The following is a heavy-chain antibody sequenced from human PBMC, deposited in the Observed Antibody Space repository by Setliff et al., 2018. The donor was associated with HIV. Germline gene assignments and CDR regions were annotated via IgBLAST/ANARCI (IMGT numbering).Heavy chain of an antibody. CDR2: IYYSGST. CDR1: GGSIGSHY. J-gene: IGHJ4*02. Sequence: SETLSLTCSVSGGSIGSHYWSWIRLPPLKGLEWIGYIYYSGSTNYNPSLKSRVTISVDTSKNQFSLKLSSVTAADTAVYYCASQPAYSTDWYPPGYFDFWGQGTLVTVSS. CDR3: ASQPAYSTDWYPPGYFDF. D-gene: IGHD6-19*01. V-gene: IGHV4-59*08.